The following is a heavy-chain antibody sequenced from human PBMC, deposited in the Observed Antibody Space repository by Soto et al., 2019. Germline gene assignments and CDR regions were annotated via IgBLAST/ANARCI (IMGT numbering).Heavy chain of an antibody. V-gene: IGHV3-7*03. D-gene: IGHD6-19*01. CDR1: GFSFSSHW. Sequence: GGSLRLSCAASGFSFSSHWMSWFRQAPGKGLEWVANIKQDGNDKRYVDSVKGRFTISRDNAKSSLYLQMNSLRAEDTAVYYCARYSYSSGPQDSWGQGTLVTVSS. CDR2: IKQDGNDK. J-gene: IGHJ4*02. CDR3: ARYSYSSGPQDS.